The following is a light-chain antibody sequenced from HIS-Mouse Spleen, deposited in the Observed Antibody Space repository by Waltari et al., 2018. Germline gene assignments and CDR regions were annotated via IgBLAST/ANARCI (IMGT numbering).Light chain of an antibody. J-gene: IGLJ2*01. CDR2: DVS. CDR3: SSYTSSSFNVV. V-gene: IGLV2-14*03. CDR1: SSDVGGYNY. Sequence: QPASVFGSPGQSITISCTGTSSDVGGYNYVSWYQQHPGKAPKLMIYDVSNRPSGVSNRFSGSKSGNTASLTISGLQAEDEADYYCSSYTSSSFNVVFGGGTKLTVL.